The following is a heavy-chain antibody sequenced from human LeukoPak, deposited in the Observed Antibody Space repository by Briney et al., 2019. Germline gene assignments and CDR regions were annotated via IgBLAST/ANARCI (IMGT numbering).Heavy chain of an antibody. CDR2: ISWNSGSI. V-gene: IGHV3-9*01. CDR3: ARAYSTYHMDV. D-gene: IGHD4-11*01. Sequence: PGGSLRLSCAASGFTFDDYAMHWVRQAPGKGLEWVSGISWNSGSIGYADSVKGRFTISRDNAKNSLYLQMNSLRAEDTAVYYCARAYSTYHMDVWGKGTTVTVSS. CDR1: GFTFDDYA. J-gene: IGHJ6*03.